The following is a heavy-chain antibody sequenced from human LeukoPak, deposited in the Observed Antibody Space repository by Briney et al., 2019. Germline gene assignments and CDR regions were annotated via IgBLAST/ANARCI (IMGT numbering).Heavy chain of an antibody. D-gene: IGHD5-18*01. V-gene: IGHV4-59*12. Sequence: PSETLSLTCTVSGGSISSYYWSWIRQPPGKGLEWIGYIYYSGSTNYNPSLKSRVTISVDTSKNQFSLKLSSVTAADTAVYYCARDQRGYSYGYVPLFDYWGQGTLVTVSS. CDR3: ARDQRGYSYGYVPLFDY. CDR2: IYYSGST. CDR1: GGSISSYY. J-gene: IGHJ4*02.